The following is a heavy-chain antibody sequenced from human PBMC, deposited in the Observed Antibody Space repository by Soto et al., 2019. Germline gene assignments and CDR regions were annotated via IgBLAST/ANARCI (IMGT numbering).Heavy chain of an antibody. CDR1: GYSFTSYW. V-gene: IGHV5-51*01. J-gene: IGHJ6*02. CDR2: IYPGDSDT. CDR3: ARPLVDSNYGGGDGMDV. D-gene: IGHD4-4*01. Sequence: GESLKISCKGSGYSFTSYWIGWVRQMPGKGLEWMGIIYPGDSDTRYSPSFQGQVTISADKSISTAYLQWSSLKASDTAMYYCARPLVDSNYGGGDGMDVWGQGTTVTVSS.